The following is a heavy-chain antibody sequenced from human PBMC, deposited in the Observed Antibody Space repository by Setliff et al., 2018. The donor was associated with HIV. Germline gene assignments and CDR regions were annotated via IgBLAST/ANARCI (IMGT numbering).Heavy chain of an antibody. V-gene: IGHV4-34*01. CDR2: INHSGST. CDR1: GGSFSGYY. Sequence: SETLSLTCAVYGGSFSGYYWSWNRQSPGKGLDWIGEINHSGSTNYSPSLKSRVTMSVDTSKSQFSLKLSSVTAADTAVYYCARGLTIFGVATPGIYSFMDVWGKGTTVTVSS. CDR3: ARGLTIFGVATPGIYSFMDV. J-gene: IGHJ6*03. D-gene: IGHD3-3*01.